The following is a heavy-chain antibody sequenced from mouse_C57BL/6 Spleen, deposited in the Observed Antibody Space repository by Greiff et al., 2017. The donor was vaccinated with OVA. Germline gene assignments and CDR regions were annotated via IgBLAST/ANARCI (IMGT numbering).Heavy chain of an antibody. CDR3: ARGNWEFAY. CDR1: GYTFTSYW. Sequence: QVQLQQSGAELVMPGASVKLSCKASGYTFTSYWMHWVKQRPGQGLEWIGEIDPSDSYTNYNQKFKGKSTFTVDKSSSTAYMQLSSLTSEDSAVYYCARGNWEFAYWGQGTLVTVSA. J-gene: IGHJ3*01. CDR2: IDPSDSYT. D-gene: IGHD4-1*01. V-gene: IGHV1-69*01.